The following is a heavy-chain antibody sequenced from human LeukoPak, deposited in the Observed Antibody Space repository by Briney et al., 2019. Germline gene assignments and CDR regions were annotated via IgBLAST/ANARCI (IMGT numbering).Heavy chain of an antibody. CDR1: GFTFSSYS. V-gene: IGHV3-48*04. CDR2: ISSSGSTI. J-gene: IGHJ6*03. CDR3: ARELWDYYDSSGSYYMDV. Sequence: GGSLRLSCAASGFTFSSYSMNWVRQAPGKGLEWVSYISSSGSTIYYADSVKGRFTISRDNAENPLYLQMNSLRAEDTAVYYCARELWDYYDSSGSYYMDVWGKGTTVTVSS. D-gene: IGHD3-22*01.